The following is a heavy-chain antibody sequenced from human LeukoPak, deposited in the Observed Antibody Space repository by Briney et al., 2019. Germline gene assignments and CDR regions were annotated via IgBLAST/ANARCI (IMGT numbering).Heavy chain of an antibody. CDR1: GFTFSSYS. J-gene: IGHJ4*02. CDR3: AIRLRVGALDY. D-gene: IGHD1-26*01. V-gene: IGHV3-48*04. Sequence: GGSLRLSCAASGFTFSSYSMNWVRQAPGKGLEWVSYISSSSSTIYYADSVKGRFTISRDNAKNSLYLQMNSLRAEDTAVYYCAIRLRVGALDYWGQGTLVTVSS. CDR2: ISSSSSTI.